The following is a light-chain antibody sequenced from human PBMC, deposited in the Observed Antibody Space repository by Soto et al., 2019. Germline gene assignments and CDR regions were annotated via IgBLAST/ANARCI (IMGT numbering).Light chain of an antibody. Sequence: VLTDSPASLSSYREERATLSCRASQSVSSYLAWYQQKPGQAPRLLIYDASNRATGIPARFSGSGSGTDFTLTINSLEPEDFAVYYCQQLSNWLSITFGQGTRLAIK. CDR3: QQLSNWLSIT. CDR1: QSVSSY. V-gene: IGKV3-11*01. CDR2: DAS. J-gene: IGKJ5*01.